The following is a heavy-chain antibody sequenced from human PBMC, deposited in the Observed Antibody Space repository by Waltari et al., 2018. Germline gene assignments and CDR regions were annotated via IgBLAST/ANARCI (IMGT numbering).Heavy chain of an antibody. CDR1: GFTFSSYS. J-gene: IGHJ4*02. CDR3: ASGYGDLEGGY. CDR2: ISSSSSYI. D-gene: IGHD4-17*01. Sequence: EVQLVESGGGLVKPGGSLRLSCAASGFTFSSYSMNWVRQAPGKGLEGVSSISSSSSYIYYADSVKGRFTISRDNAKNSLYLQMNSLRAEDTAVYYCASGYGDLEGGYWGQGTLVTVSS. V-gene: IGHV3-21*01.